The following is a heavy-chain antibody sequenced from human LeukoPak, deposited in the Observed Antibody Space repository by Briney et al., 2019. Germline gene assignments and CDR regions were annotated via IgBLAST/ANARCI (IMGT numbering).Heavy chain of an antibody. V-gene: IGHV4-59*08. CDR1: GGSISGYY. CDR2: IYYSRST. CDR3: ARRGAVYAGNDFDY. J-gene: IGHJ4*02. D-gene: IGHD4-23*01. Sequence: SETLSLTCTVSGGSISGYYWSWIRQPPGKGLEWIGHIYYSRSTNYNPSLKSRVTISVDTSRNQFSLKLSSVTAADTAVYYCARRGAVYAGNDFDYWGQGTLVSVST.